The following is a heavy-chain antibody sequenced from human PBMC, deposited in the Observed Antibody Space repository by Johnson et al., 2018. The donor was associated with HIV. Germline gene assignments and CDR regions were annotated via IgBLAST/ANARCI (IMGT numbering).Heavy chain of an antibody. J-gene: IGHJ3*02. V-gene: IGHV3-66*01. CDR2: IYSGGNT. CDR1: GFSVSSNY. D-gene: IGHD2-15*01. CDR3: ARDVRMDKAFDI. Sequence: VQLVESGGGLVQPGGSLRLSCSASGFSVSSNYMTWVRQAPGKGLEWVSVIYSGGNTYYADSVKGRFSISRDNSKNTLYLQMNSLRAEDTAVYYCARDVRMDKAFDIWGQGTMVTVSS.